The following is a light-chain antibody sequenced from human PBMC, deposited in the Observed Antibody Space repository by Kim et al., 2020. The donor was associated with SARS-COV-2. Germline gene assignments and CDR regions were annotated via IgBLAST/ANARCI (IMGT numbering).Light chain of an antibody. CDR3: QAWDSSLPVV. V-gene: IGLV3-1*01. J-gene: IGLJ2*01. CDR1: KLGDKY. CDR2: QDS. Sequence: SYELTQPPSVSVSPGQTASITCSGDKLGDKYACWYQQKPGQSPVLVIYQDSKRPSGIPERFSGSNSGNTATLTISGTQAMDEADYYCQAWDSSLPVVFGG.